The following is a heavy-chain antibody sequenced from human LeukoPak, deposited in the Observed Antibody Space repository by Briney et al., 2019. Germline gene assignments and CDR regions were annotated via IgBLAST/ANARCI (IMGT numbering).Heavy chain of an antibody. V-gene: IGHV4-59*01. CDR3: ARGVAVAGHYYYMDV. CDR2: IYYSGST. Sequence: SETLSLTCTVSGGSISSYYWSWIRQPPGKGLEWIGYIYYSGSTNYNPSLKSRVTISVDTSKNQFSLKLSSVTAADTAVYYFARGVAVAGHYYYMDVWGKGTTVTVSS. D-gene: IGHD6-19*01. CDR1: GGSISSYY. J-gene: IGHJ6*03.